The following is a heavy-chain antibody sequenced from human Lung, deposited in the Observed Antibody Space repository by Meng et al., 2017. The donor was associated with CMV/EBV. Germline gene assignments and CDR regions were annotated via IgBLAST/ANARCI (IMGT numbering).Heavy chain of an antibody. J-gene: IGHJ2*01. CDR3: ARGSSDSYCGFDL. CDR1: GYTFSHEW. CDR2: FYAADSDT. Sequence: XVSXXGSGYTFSHEWIGWVRQTPGKGLDWMGSFYAADSDTRYSQSFQGRITISSDMSTSTAYLQSTSLKASDIGIYYCARGSSDSYCGFDLWGRRTXVTVAS. D-gene: IGHD1-26*01. V-gene: IGHV5-51*01.